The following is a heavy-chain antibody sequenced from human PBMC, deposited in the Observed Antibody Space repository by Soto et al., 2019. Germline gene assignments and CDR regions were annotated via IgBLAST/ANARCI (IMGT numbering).Heavy chain of an antibody. J-gene: IGHJ6*02. CDR3: ARDSYSSGWYDYYYGMDV. D-gene: IGHD6-19*01. CDR1: GYTFTSYA. Sequence: DSVKVSCKASGYTFTSYAMHWVRQAPGQRLEWMGWINAGNGNTKYSQKFQGRVTITRDTSASTAYMELSSLRSEDTAVYYCARDSYSSGWYDYYYGMDVWGQGPTVPVSS. V-gene: IGHV1-3*01. CDR2: INAGNGNT.